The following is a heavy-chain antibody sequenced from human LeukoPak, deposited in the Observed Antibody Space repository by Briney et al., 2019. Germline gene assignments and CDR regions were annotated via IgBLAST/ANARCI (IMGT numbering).Heavy chain of an antibody. CDR1: GFTFSSYS. J-gene: IGHJ3*02. CDR2: ISSSSSTI. V-gene: IGHV3-48*01. CDR3: ARDYRSTSCYWCAFDI. D-gene: IGHD2-2*01. Sequence: GGSLRLSCAASGFTFSSYSMNWVRQAPGKGLEWVSYISSSSSTIYYADSVKGRFTISRDNAKNSLYLQMNSLRAEDTAVYYCARDYRSTSCYWCAFDIWGQGTMVTVSS.